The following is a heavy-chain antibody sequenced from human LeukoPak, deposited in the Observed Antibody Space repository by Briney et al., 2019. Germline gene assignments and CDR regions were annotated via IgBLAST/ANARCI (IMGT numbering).Heavy chain of an antibody. CDR2: ISYDGSNK. Sequence: PGGSLRLSCAASGFTFSSYAMHWVRQAPGKGLEWVAVISYDGSNKYYADSVKGRFTISRDNSKNTLYLQMNSLRAEDTAVYYCARDSETTARGSFDYWGQGTLVTVSS. V-gene: IGHV3-30-3*01. CDR3: ARDSETTARGSFDY. J-gene: IGHJ4*02. CDR1: GFTFSSYA. D-gene: IGHD4-11*01.